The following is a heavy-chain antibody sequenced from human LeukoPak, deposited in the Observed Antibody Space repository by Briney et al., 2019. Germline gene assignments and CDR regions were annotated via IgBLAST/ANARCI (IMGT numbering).Heavy chain of an antibody. V-gene: IGHV1-2*02. J-gene: IGHJ4*02. CDR2: INPNSGGT. CDR3: AREDSRSTSLDY. D-gene: IGHD6-6*01. Sequence: ASVKVSCKASGYTFTGYYMHWVRQAPGQGLEWMGWINPNSGGTNYAQTFQGRVTMTRDTSISTVFMELSSLRSDDTAVYYCAREDSRSTSLDYWGQGTLVTVSS. CDR1: GYTFTGYY.